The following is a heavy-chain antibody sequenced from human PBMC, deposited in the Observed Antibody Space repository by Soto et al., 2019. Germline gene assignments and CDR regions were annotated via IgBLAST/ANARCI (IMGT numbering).Heavy chain of an antibody. J-gene: IGHJ6*02. CDR3: AHSRCGGDCLQSYSSHYYYGMDV. Sequence: QITLKESGPSLVKPTQTLTLTCTFSGFSLSTGGVGVGWIRQPPGKALEWLALIYWVDDKRYSPSLRSRLTVTKDTSKNQVVLTMTNMDPVDTATYYCAHSRCGGDCLQSYSSHYYYGMDVWGQGTTVTVSS. V-gene: IGHV2-5*02. D-gene: IGHD2-21*02. CDR1: GFSLSTGGVG. CDR2: IYWVDDK.